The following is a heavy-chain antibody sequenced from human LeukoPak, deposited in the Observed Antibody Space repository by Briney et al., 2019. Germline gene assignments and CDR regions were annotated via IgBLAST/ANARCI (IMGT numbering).Heavy chain of an antibody. CDR3: ARAGCGGSSCYDSRGWVDP. D-gene: IGHD2-2*01. V-gene: IGHV4-39*07. J-gene: IGHJ5*02. CDR1: GGSISGSSYY. Sequence: SETLSLTCTVSGGSISGSSYYWAWIRQPPGKGLEWIGNIYHSATTYYTPSLKSRVTISVDTSKNQFSLNLNSVTAADTAVYFCARAGCGGSSCYDSRGWVDPWGQGTLVSVSS. CDR2: IYHSATT.